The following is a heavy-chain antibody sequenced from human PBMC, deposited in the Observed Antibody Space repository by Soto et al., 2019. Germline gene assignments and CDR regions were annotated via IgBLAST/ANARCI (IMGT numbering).Heavy chain of an antibody. Sequence: GGSLRLSCAASGFTFSSYGMHWVRQAPGKGLEWVTGVLYDGSDKYYADSVEGRFTISRENSKNTLYLQMNSLRTEDSAVYYCAKAGGGFGDFVHHWGQGTPVTVSS. CDR3: AKAGGGFGDFVHH. V-gene: IGHV3-30*18. J-gene: IGHJ4*02. D-gene: IGHD3-10*01. CDR2: VLYDGSDK. CDR1: GFTFSSYG.